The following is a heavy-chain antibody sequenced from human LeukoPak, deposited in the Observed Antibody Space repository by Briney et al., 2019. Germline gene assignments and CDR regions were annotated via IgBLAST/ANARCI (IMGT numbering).Heavy chain of an antibody. J-gene: IGHJ4*02. CDR2: INHSGST. Sequence: PSETLSLTCAVHGGSFSGYYWSWIRQPPGKGLEWIGEINHSGSTNYNPSLKSRVTISVDTSKNQFSLKLSSVTAADTAVYYCARGRPTGKYDYWGQGTLVTVSS. D-gene: IGHD1-1*01. CDR3: ARGRPTGKYDY. V-gene: IGHV4-34*01. CDR1: GGSFSGYY.